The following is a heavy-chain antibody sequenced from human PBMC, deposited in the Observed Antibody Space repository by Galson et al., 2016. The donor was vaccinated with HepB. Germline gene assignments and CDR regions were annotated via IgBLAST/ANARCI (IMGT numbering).Heavy chain of an antibody. V-gene: IGHV4-59*01. CDR2: FHHSGTT. J-gene: IGHJ4*02. CDR3: AKDNSGSYIDD. CDR1: GFTFKDYG. D-gene: IGHD1-26*01. Sequence: LRLSCAASGFTFKDYGMPWVRQVPGKGLEWIGFFHHSGTTNYNASLKSRVTISLDTSKNQFSLKLTSVTAADTAVYHCAKDNSGSYIDDWGQGILVTVSS.